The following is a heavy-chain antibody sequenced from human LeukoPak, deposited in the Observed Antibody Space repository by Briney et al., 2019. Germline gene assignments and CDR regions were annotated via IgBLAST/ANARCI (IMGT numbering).Heavy chain of an antibody. D-gene: IGHD5-18*01. V-gene: IGHV4-34*01. Sequence: SETLSLTCAVYGGSFSGYYWSWIRQPPGKGLEWIGEINHSGSTNYNPSLKSRVTISVDTSKNQFSLKLSSVTAADTAVYYCARSGYSYGAPHIFDYWGQGTLVTVSS. CDR2: INHSGST. J-gene: IGHJ4*02. CDR1: GGSFSGYY. CDR3: ARSGYSYGAPHIFDY.